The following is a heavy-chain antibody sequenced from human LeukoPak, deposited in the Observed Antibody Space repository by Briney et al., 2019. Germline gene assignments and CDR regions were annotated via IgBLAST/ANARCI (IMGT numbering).Heavy chain of an antibody. J-gene: IGHJ4*02. CDR2: IYPGDSDT. V-gene: IGHV5-51*01. Sequence: GESLKISCKGSGYSFTSYWIGWVRQMPGKGLGWMRIIYPGDSDTRYSPSFQGQVTISADKSISTAYLQWSSLKASDTAMYYCARATYDSSGYYLNHFDYWGQGTLVTVSS. CDR1: GYSFTSYW. CDR3: ARATYDSSGYYLNHFDY. D-gene: IGHD3-22*01.